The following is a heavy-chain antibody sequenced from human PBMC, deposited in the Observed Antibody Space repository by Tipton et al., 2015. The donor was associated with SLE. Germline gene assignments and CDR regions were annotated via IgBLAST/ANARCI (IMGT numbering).Heavy chain of an antibody. CDR3: ARTMLSRPYACDI. CDR2: IMGDASGA. Sequence: SLRLSCAASGFTFSDFWMYWVRQAPGKGLVWVGRIMGDASGANYADSVTGRFTISRDNAKNTLYLQMNGLRAEDTALCYCARTMLSRPYACDIWGRGSLVTVSS. D-gene: IGHD6-6*01. V-gene: IGHV3-74*01. CDR1: GFTFSDFW. J-gene: IGHJ3*02.